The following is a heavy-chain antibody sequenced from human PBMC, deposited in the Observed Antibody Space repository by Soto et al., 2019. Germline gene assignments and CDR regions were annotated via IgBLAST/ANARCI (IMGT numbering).Heavy chain of an antibody. CDR3: ARVPQGTLDFDY. CDR1: GGSISSGGYY. CDR2: IYYSGST. Sequence: SETLSLTCTVSGGSISSGGYYWSWIRQHPGKGLEWIGYIYYSGSTYYNPSLKSRVTISVDTSKNQFSLKLSSVTAADTAVYYCARVPQGTLDFDYWGQGTLVTVSS. V-gene: IGHV4-31*03. D-gene: IGHD2-2*01. J-gene: IGHJ4*02.